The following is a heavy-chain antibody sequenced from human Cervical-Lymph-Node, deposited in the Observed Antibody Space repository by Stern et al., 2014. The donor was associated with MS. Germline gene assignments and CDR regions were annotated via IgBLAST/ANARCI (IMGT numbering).Heavy chain of an antibody. CDR2: ISPYTSNT. D-gene: IGHD3-22*01. Sequence: MQLVESGPEVKKPGASVRVPCKASGYTFTMFGLSWVRQAPGQGLGWMGWISPYTSNTNFSEKFQGRVTLTTAPSTDTAYMELRNLKSDDTAVYYCARVDYYESSGFFMYWGQGTLVTVSS. V-gene: IGHV1-18*01. CDR3: ARVDYYESSGFFMY. CDR1: GYTFTMFG. J-gene: IGHJ4*02.